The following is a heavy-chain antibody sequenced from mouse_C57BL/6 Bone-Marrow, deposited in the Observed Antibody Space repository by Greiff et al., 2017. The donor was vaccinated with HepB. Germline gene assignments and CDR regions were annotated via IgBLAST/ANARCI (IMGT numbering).Heavy chain of an antibody. CDR2: ISNGGGST. Sequence: EVKLMDSGGGLVQPGGSLKLSCAASGFTFSDYYMYWVRQTPEKRLEWVAYISNGGGSTYYPDTVKGRFTISRDNAKNTLYLQMSRLKSEDTAMYYCARHIDGYYGAMDYWGQGTSVTVSS. CDR1: GFTFSDYY. D-gene: IGHD2-3*01. J-gene: IGHJ4*01. CDR3: ARHIDGYYGAMDY. V-gene: IGHV5-12*01.